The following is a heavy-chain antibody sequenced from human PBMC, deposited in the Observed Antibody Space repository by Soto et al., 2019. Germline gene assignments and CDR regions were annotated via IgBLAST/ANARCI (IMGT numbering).Heavy chain of an antibody. D-gene: IGHD7-27*01. J-gene: IGHJ6*02. CDR3: AREWGLLPYYVMNV. CDR1: GDSVTSGSYY. V-gene: IGHV4-61*03. CDR2: ISYTGRT. Sequence: SQILSLTCIVSGDSVTSGSYYWTWLRQPPGKGLEWIGYISYTGRTKYNPSLQSRVTISVDTSKDDFSLNLSSVTAADTAVYFCAREWGLLPYYVMNVWGLGTAGIVS.